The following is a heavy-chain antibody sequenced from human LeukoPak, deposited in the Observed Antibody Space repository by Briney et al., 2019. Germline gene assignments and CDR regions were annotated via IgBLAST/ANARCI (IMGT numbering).Heavy chain of an antibody. Sequence: GASVKVSCKASGYTFTSYGISWVRQAPGQGLEWMGWISAYNGNTNYAQKLQGRVTMTTDTSTSTAYMELRSLRSDDTAVYYCARWNPSRYSYGPNWFDPWGQGTLVTVSS. V-gene: IGHV1-18*01. CDR2: ISAYNGNT. CDR3: ARWNPSRYSYGPNWFDP. J-gene: IGHJ5*02. D-gene: IGHD5-18*01. CDR1: GYTFTSYG.